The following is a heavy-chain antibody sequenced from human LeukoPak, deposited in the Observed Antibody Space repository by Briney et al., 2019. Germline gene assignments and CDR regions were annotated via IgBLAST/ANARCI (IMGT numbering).Heavy chain of an antibody. V-gene: IGHV4-59*01. CDR3: AAHYDSSGYYHYSDS. CDR2: VYYSGIT. CDR1: SGSISNYY. Sequence: PSETLSLTCTVSSGSISNYYWTWIRQPPGKGLEWIGYVYYSGITNYNPSLKSRVTISVDTPKNQFSLKLSSVTAADTAVYYCAAHYDSSGYYHYSDSWGQGTLVTVSS. J-gene: IGHJ4*02. D-gene: IGHD3-22*01.